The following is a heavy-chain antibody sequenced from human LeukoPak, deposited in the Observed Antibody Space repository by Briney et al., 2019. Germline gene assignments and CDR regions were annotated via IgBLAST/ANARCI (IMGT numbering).Heavy chain of an antibody. J-gene: IGHJ6*03. CDR1: GGSFSGYY. V-gene: IGHV4-34*01. CDR3: ARGDYYYYYMDV. Sequence: SETLSLTCAVYGGSFSGYYWSWIRQPPGKGLEWIGEINHSGSTNYNPSLKSRVTISVDTSKNQFSLKLSSVTAADTAVDYCARGDYYYYYMDVWGKGTTVTVSS. CDR2: INHSGST.